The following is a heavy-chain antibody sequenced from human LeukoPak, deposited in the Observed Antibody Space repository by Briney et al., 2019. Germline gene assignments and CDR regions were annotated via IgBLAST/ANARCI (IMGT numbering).Heavy chain of an antibody. J-gene: IGHJ4*02. CDR3: ARVGWLRSHFDY. CDR2: IKQDGSEK. Sequence: QTGGSLRLSCAASGFTFSSYEMSWVRQAPGKGLEWVANIKQDGSEKYYVDSVKGRFTISRDNAKNSLYLQMNSLRAEDTAVYYCARVGWLRSHFDYWGQGTLVTVSS. D-gene: IGHD5-12*01. CDR1: GFTFSSYE. V-gene: IGHV3-7*01.